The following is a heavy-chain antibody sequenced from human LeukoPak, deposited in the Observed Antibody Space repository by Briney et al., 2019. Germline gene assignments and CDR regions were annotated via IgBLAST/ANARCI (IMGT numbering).Heavy chain of an antibody. CDR2: IYANSGGT. CDR1: GHTFTGYY. CDR3: AREMAVADIECHDS. J-gene: IGHJ4*02. D-gene: IGHD6-19*01. V-gene: IGHV1-2*02. Sequence: ASVKVSCKASGHTFTGYYFHWVRQAPGQGLEWMGWIYANSGGTHYAQKFRGRVTMTRDTSITTAYMELSRLTSDDTAVYYCAREMAVADIECHDSWGQGTLVTVSS.